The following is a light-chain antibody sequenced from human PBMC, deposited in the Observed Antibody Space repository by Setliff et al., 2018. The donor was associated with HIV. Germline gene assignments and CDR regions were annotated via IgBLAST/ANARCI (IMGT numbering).Light chain of an antibody. J-gene: IGLJ1*01. V-gene: IGLV2-18*02. CDR3: SSYTTSNTYV. CDR2: EVS. Sequence: QSALTQPPSVSGSPGQSVTISCTGTSSDVGSYNRVSWYQQPPGTAPKLMIYEVSYRSSGVPDRFSGSKSVNTAPLTISGLQAEDEADYYCSSYTTSNTYVFGTGTKVTVL. CDR1: SSDVGSYNR.